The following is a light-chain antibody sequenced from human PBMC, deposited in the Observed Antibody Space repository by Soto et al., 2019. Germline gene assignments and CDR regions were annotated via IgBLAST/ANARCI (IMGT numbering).Light chain of an antibody. CDR1: QSVSSSY. CDR2: GAS. CDR3: KQYGSQWT. Sequence: EIVLTQSPGTLSLSPGERATLSCRASQSVSSSYLARYQQKPGQAPRLLIYGASSRATGIPARFSGSGSVTDVTITISRLEPEAFAVSYWKQYGSQWTFGQGTKVEIK. V-gene: IGKV3-20*01. J-gene: IGKJ1*01.